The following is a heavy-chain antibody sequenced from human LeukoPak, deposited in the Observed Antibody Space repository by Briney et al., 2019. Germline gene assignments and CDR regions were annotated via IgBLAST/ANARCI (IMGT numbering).Heavy chain of an antibody. CDR1: GFTFSSYA. CDR3: AKDPDYYGSGSTNWFDP. Sequence: GGSLRLSCAASGFTFSSYAMHWVRQAPGKGLEWVAVISYDGSNKYYADSVKGRFTISRDNSKNTLYLQMNSLRAEDTAVYYCAKDPDYYGSGSTNWFDPWGQGTLVTVSS. V-gene: IGHV3-30-3*01. D-gene: IGHD3-10*01. J-gene: IGHJ5*02. CDR2: ISYDGSNK.